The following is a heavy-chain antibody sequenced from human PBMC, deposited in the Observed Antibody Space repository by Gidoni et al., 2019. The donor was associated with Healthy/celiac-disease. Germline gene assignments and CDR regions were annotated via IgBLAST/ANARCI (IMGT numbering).Heavy chain of an antibody. D-gene: IGHD3-3*02. J-gene: IGHJ4*02. V-gene: IGHV4-34*01. CDR1: GGSFSGYY. CDR2: INHSGST. CDR3: ARARMTIRRVFDY. Sequence: QVQLQQWGAGLLKPSETLSLTCAVYGGSFSGYYWSWIRQPPGKGLEWIGEINHSGSTNYNPSLKSRVTISVDTSKNQFSLKLSSVTAADTAVYYCARARMTIRRVFDYWGQGTLVTVSS.